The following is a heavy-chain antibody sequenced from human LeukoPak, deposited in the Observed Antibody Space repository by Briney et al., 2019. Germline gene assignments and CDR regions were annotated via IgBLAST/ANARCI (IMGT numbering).Heavy chain of an antibody. J-gene: IGHJ4*02. CDR3: ARAYYDYVWGSYRYDY. D-gene: IGHD3-16*02. V-gene: IGHV3-21*01. Sequence: PGGSLRLSCAASGFTFSSYSMNRVRQAPGKGLEWVSSISSSSSYIYYADSVKGRFTISRDNAKNSLYLQMNSLRAEDTAVYYCARAYYDYVWGSYRYDYWGQGTLVTVSS. CDR2: ISSSSSYI. CDR1: GFTFSSYS.